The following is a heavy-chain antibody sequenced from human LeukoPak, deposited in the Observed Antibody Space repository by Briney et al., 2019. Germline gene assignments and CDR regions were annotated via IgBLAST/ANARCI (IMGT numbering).Heavy chain of an antibody. CDR1: GFTFSSYW. CDR2: IKQDGSEK. Sequence: GGSLRLSCAASGFTFSSYWMSWVRQAPGKGLEWVANIKQDGSEKYYVDSVKGRFTISRDNAKNSLYLQMYSLRAEDTAVYYCARDSGRELLPYYYYGMDVWGQGTTVTVSS. D-gene: IGHD1-26*01. V-gene: IGHV3-7*01. J-gene: IGHJ6*02. CDR3: ARDSGRELLPYYYYGMDV.